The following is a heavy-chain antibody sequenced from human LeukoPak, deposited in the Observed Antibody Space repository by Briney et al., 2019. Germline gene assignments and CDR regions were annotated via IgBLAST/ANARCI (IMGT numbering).Heavy chain of an antibody. Sequence: RASETLSLTCTVSGGSISSYYWSWIRQPPGKGLEWIGYIYYSGSTYYNPSLKSRVTISVDTSKNQFSLKLSSVTAADTAVYYCASHETYDSSGYYWAEYFQHWGQGTLVTVSS. CDR1: GGSISSYY. CDR3: ASHETYDSSGYYWAEYFQH. V-gene: IGHV4-59*04. CDR2: IYYSGST. D-gene: IGHD3-22*01. J-gene: IGHJ1*01.